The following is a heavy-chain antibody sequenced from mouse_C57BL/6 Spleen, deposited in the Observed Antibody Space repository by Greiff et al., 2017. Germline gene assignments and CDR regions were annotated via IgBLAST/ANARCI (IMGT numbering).Heavy chain of an antibody. CDR3: ARDRNDGYYRMDY. Sequence: EVTLVESGGGLVKPGGSLKLSCAASGFTFSSYAMSWVRQTPEKRLEWVATISDGGSYTYYPDNVKGRFTISRDNAKNNLYLQMSHLKSEDTAMYYCARDRNDGYYRMDYWGQGTSVTVSS. J-gene: IGHJ4*01. D-gene: IGHD2-3*01. CDR2: ISDGGSYT. V-gene: IGHV5-4*01. CDR1: GFTFSSYA.